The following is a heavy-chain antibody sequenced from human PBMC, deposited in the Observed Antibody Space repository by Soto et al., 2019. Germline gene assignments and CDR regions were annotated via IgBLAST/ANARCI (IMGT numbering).Heavy chain of an antibody. J-gene: IGHJ4*02. CDR2: ISYDGSNK. Sequence: QVQLVESGGGVVQPGRSLRLSCAASGFTLSSYGMHWVRQAPGKGLEWVAVISYDGSNKYYADSVKGRFTISRDNSKNTLYLQMNSLRAEDTAVYYCANSAEYSSSSSPFSWGQGTLVTVSS. V-gene: IGHV3-30*18. CDR3: ANSAEYSSSSSPFS. D-gene: IGHD6-6*01. CDR1: GFTLSSYG.